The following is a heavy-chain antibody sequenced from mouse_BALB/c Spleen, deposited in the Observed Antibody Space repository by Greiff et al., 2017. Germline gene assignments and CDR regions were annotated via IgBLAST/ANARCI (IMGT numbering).Heavy chain of an antibody. Sequence: QVQLQQPGAELVKPGASVKLSCKASGYTFTSYWMHWVKQRPGQGLEWIGEIDPSDSYTNYNQKFKGKATLTVDKSSSTAYMQLSSLTSEDSAVYYCARRATIYYYGSSYAMDYWGQGTSVTVSS. V-gene: IGHV1-69*02. CDR2: IDPSDSYT. J-gene: IGHJ4*01. D-gene: IGHD1-1*01. CDR3: ARRATIYYYGSSYAMDY. CDR1: GYTFTSYW.